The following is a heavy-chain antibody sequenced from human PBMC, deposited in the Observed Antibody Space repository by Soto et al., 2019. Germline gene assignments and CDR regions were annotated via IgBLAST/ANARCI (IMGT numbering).Heavy chain of an antibody. V-gene: IGHV3-23*01. CDR1: GFTFSSYA. D-gene: IGHD2-15*01. CDR2: ISGSGGST. Sequence: EVQLLESGGGLVQPGGSLRLSCAASGFTFSSYAMSWVRQAPGKGLEWVSAISGSGGSTYYADSVKGRFTISRDNSKNTLYLQMNSLSAEDTAVYYCAKDRDIVVVVAANFDCGGQGTLVTAAS. J-gene: IGHJ4*02. CDR3: AKDRDIVVVVAANFDC.